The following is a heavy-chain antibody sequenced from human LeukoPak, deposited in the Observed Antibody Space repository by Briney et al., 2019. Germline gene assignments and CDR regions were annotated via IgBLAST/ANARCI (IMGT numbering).Heavy chain of an antibody. CDR3: ARDRGRGTMVRGVIFWFDP. CDR2: TYYRSKLYN. CDR1: GDSVSSNSAA. Sequence: SQTLSLTCAISGDSVSSNSAAWNWIRQSPSRGLEWLGRTYYRSKLYNDYAVSVKSRITINPDTSKNQFSLQLNSVTPEDTAVYYCARDRGRGTMVRGVIFWFDPWGQGTLVTVSS. D-gene: IGHD3-10*01. J-gene: IGHJ5*02. V-gene: IGHV6-1*01.